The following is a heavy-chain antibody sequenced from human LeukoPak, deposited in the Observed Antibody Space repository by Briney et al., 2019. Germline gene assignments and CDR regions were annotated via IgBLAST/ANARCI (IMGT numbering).Heavy chain of an antibody. J-gene: IGHJ3*02. Sequence: SETLSLTCTVSGGSISSYYWSWIRQPPGKGLEWIGYIYYSGSTNYNPSLKSRVTISVDTSKNQFSLKLNSVTAADTAVYYCARNFHYDTSGFDAFDIWGQGTMVTVSS. CDR1: GGSISSYY. V-gene: IGHV4-59*01. CDR2: IYYSGST. D-gene: IGHD3-22*01. CDR3: ARNFHYDTSGFDAFDI.